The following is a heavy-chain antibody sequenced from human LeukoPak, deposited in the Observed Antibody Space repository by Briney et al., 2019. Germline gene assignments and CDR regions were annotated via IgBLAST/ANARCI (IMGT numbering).Heavy chain of an antibody. Sequence: SGTLSLTCGVSGGAISNTNWWSWVRQPPGKGLEWIGEIYHSGSTNYNPSLRSRVTISVDKSKNQFSLKLSSVTAADTAVYYCARVLDWGVYFEYWGQGTLVSVSS. V-gene: IGHV4-4*02. J-gene: IGHJ4*02. D-gene: IGHD7-27*01. CDR2: IYHSGST. CDR1: GGAISNTNW. CDR3: ARVLDWGVYFEY.